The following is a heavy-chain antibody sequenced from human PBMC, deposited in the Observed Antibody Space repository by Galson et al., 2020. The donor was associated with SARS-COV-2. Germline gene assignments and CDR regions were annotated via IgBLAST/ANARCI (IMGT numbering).Heavy chain of an antibody. J-gene: IGHJ4*02. CDR3: ARGGYASSWYWVF. V-gene: IGHV3-7*04. CDR1: GFTFSTLW. Sequence: GGSLRLSCAASGFTFSTLWMTWVRQAPGKGLEWVANIKKDGTEKYYVDSVKGRFTISRDNAKNSLYLQMNSLRAEDTAVYYCARGGYASSWYWVFWGQGTLVTVSP. D-gene: IGHD6-13*01. CDR2: IKKDGTEK.